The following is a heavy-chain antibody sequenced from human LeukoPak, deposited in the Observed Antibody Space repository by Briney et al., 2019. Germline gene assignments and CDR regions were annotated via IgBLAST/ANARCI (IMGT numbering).Heavy chain of an antibody. Sequence: GGSLRLSCEASGFSFNSYGMDWVRRAPGKGLEWVAVISYDGSNKYYGDSVKGRFTISRDNSKNTLYLQMNSLRVEDTAVYYCAKDIVSYCSGGRCYSSAFDIWGQGTMVIVSS. CDR2: ISYDGSNK. V-gene: IGHV3-30*18. D-gene: IGHD2-15*01. CDR1: GFSFNSYG. CDR3: AKDIVSYCSGGRCYSSAFDI. J-gene: IGHJ3*02.